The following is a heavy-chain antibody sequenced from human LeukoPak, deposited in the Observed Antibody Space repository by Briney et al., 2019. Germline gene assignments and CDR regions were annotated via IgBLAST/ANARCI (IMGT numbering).Heavy chain of an antibody. Sequence: GGSLRLSCAASGFTFSSYAMHWVRQAPGKGLEWVAVISYDGSNKYYADSVKGRFTISRDNSKNTLYLQMNSLRAEDTAVYYCARVLAPQNLRYFDWLPYNWFDPWGQGTLVTVSS. CDR1: GFTFSSYA. CDR3: ARVLAPQNLRYFDWLPYNWFDP. CDR2: ISYDGSNK. J-gene: IGHJ5*02. D-gene: IGHD3-9*01. V-gene: IGHV3-30*04.